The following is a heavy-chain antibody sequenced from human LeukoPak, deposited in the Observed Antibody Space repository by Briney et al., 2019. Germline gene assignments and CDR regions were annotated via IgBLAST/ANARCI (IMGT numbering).Heavy chain of an antibody. D-gene: IGHD3-10*01. J-gene: IGHJ4*02. CDR3: AKDSYYYGSGRYYSVDS. CDR1: GFTFSSYG. Sequence: PGGSLRFSCAASGFTFSSYGIHWVRQAPGKGLEWVAVMSYGGSNKYYADSVKGRFTISRDNSKNTLYLQMNSLRAEDTAVYYCAKDSYYYGSGRYYSVDSWGQGTLVTVSS. CDR2: MSYGGSNK. V-gene: IGHV3-30*18.